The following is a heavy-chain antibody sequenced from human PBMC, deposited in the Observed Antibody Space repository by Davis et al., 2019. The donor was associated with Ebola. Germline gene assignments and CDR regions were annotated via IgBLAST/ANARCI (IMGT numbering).Heavy chain of an antibody. CDR1: GYSFTSYW. V-gene: IGHV5-51*01. CDR2: IYPGDSDT. CDR3: ARHGSGRKDIVVVVAEEDY. D-gene: IGHD2-15*01. Sequence: GESLKISCKGSGYSFTSYWITWVRQMPGKGLEWMGIIYPGDSDTRYSPSFQGQVTISADKSISTAYLQWSSLKASDTAMYYCARHGSGRKDIVVVVAEEDYWGQGTLVTVSS. J-gene: IGHJ4*02.